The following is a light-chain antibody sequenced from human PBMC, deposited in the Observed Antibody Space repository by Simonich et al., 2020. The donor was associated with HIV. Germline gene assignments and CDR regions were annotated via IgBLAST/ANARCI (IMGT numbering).Light chain of an antibody. Sequence: EIVMTQSPATLSVSPGERATLSCRASQSVSNNLAWYQQKPGQAPRLLIYGASTRATGIPARFSGSGSGTEFTLTISSLQSEDFALYYCQQYNNWPSPFTFGPGTKVDLK. CDR3: QQYNNWPSPFT. J-gene: IGKJ3*01. V-gene: IGKV3-15*01. CDR1: QSVSNN. CDR2: GAS.